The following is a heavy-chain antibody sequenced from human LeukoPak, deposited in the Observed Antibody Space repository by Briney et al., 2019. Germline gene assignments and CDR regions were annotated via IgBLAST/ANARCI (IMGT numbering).Heavy chain of an antibody. CDR1: GFTFSSYW. J-gene: IGHJ4*02. V-gene: IGHV3-7*01. CDR3: ARDSVWLVPSFDY. Sequence: GGSLRLSCAASGFTFSSYWMSWVRQAPGKGLEWVANIKQDGSEKYYVDSVKGRFTISRDNAKNSLYLQMNSLRAEDTAVYYCARDSVWLVPSFDYWGQGTLVTVSS. CDR2: IKQDGSEK. D-gene: IGHD6-6*01.